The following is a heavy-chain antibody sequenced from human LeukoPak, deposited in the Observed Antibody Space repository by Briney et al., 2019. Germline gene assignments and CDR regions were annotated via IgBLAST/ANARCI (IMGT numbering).Heavy chain of an antibody. D-gene: IGHD1-26*01. CDR2: IWYDGSEK. CDR3: ARDASVGAVPAPFDY. J-gene: IGHJ4*02. V-gene: IGHV3-33*08. Sequence: GGSLRLSCAASGFTFSSYWMSWVRQAPGKGLEWVALIWYDGSEKYYADSVKGRFTISRDNSKKTLYLQMNSLRAEDTAVYYCARDASVGAVPAPFDYWGQGTLVTVSS. CDR1: GFTFSSYW.